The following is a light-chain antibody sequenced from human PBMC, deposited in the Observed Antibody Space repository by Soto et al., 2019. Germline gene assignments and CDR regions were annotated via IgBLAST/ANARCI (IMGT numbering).Light chain of an antibody. V-gene: IGKV1-5*03. CDR3: QQYNSYST. CDR1: ESISGW. J-gene: IGKJ2*01. Sequence: DIQMTQSPSTLSASVGDRVTITCRASESISGWLAWYQQKPGKAPKLLIHRASTLESGVPSRFSGSGSGKEFTLTISSLQPDDFATYYCQQYNSYSTFGQGTKLEIK. CDR2: RAS.